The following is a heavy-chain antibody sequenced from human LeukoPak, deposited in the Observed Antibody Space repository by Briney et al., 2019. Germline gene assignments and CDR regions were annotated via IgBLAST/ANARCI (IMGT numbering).Heavy chain of an antibody. CDR1: GGSISSYY. CDR3: AGFTAQVDYYYMDV. CDR2: IYYSGST. V-gene: IGHV4-59*01. Sequence: SETLSLTCTVSGGSISSYYWSWIRQPPGKGLEWIGYIYYSGSTNYNPSLKSRVTISVDTSKNQFSLNLSSVTAADTAVHFCAGFTAQVDYYYMDVWGKGTTVTVSS. D-gene: IGHD2-21*02. J-gene: IGHJ6*03.